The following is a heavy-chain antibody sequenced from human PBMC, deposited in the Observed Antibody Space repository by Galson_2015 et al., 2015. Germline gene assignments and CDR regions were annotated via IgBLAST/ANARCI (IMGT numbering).Heavy chain of an antibody. D-gene: IGHD1-7*01. Sequence: SLRLSCAASGFTFSSYGMHWVRQAPGKGLEWVAVISYDESGKYYADSVKGRFTISRDNSKNTLYLQMNSLRAEDTAVYYCAKSRGTGTTVVFDYWGQGTLVTVSS. CDR2: ISYDESGK. CDR1: GFTFSSYG. V-gene: IGHV3-30*18. CDR3: AKSRGTGTTVVFDY. J-gene: IGHJ4*02.